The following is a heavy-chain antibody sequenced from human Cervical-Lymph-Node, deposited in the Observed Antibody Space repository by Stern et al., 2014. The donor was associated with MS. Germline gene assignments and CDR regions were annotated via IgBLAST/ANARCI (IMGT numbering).Heavy chain of an antibody. CDR2: SYPSDSDV. CDR3: VRLPFENN. CDR1: GYRFTSYW. D-gene: IGHD2/OR15-2a*01. J-gene: IGHJ4*02. Sequence: EVQLVESGAEVKKPGESLKISCQGSGYRFTSYWVGWVRQMPGKGLEWMGTSYPSDSDVRYSPSFQGQVTISVDKSNSTAYRQWSSLKASDTGMYFCVRLPFENNWGQGTPVTVSS. V-gene: IGHV5-51*01.